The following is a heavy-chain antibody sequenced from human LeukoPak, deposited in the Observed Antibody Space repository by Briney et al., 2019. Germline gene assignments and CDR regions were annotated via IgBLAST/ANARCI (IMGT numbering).Heavy chain of an antibody. Sequence: ASETLSLTCTVSGGSISSSSYYWGWIRQPPGKGLEWIGSIYYSGSTYYNPSLKSRVTISVDTSKNQFSLKLSSVTAADTAVYYCARHDYYYDSSGYYPRFDPWGQGTLVTVSS. V-gene: IGHV4-39*01. CDR3: ARHDYYYDSSGYYPRFDP. CDR1: GGSISSSSYY. D-gene: IGHD3-22*01. CDR2: IYYSGST. J-gene: IGHJ5*02.